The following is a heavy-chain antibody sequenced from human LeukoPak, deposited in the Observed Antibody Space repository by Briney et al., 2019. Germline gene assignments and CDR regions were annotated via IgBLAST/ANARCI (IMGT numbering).Heavy chain of an antibody. Sequence: GGSLRLSCAASGFTFTTYDMAWVRQASGKGLEWVSLVTTSGGGTYYADSAKGRFTISRDNSKNTVYLQMNYLRADDTAIYYCAKEFSLLRNPTVFDSWGQGSLVTVSS. J-gene: IGHJ4*02. CDR1: GFTFTTYD. CDR2: VTTSGGGT. CDR3: AKEFSLLRNPTVFDS. V-gene: IGHV3-23*01. D-gene: IGHD1-14*01.